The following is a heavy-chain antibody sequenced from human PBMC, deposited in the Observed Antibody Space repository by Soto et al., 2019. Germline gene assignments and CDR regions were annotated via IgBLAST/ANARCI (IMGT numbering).Heavy chain of an antibody. V-gene: IGHV4-59*08. CDR2: VHHSWVS. CDR1: GGSISSYY. Sequence: QVQLQESGPGLVKPSETLSLSCTVSGGSISSYYWSWIRQPPGKGMEWIGYVHHSWVSTYNPSLQSRVAISIDTSKHQFPLTLTSVTATVSAVYYCARQGFGALHGLVDVWGQGTTVTVSS. D-gene: IGHD3-10*01. CDR3: ARQGFGALHGLVDV. J-gene: IGHJ6*02.